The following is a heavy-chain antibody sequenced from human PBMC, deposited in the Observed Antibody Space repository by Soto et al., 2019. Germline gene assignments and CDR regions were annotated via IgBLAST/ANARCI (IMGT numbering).Heavy chain of an antibody. CDR2: ISSSGNTT. D-gene: IGHD5-12*01. Sequence: QVQLVESGGGLVRPGESLRLSCAASEFTFSDYYMSWIRQAPGKGLEWVSYISSSGNTTYYADSVKGRFTISRDNAKNSLYLQMNSLRAEDTAVYYCARRYSGGRAFDICGQGTMVTVSS. V-gene: IGHV3-11*01. J-gene: IGHJ3*02. CDR1: EFTFSDYY. CDR3: ARRYSGGRAFDI.